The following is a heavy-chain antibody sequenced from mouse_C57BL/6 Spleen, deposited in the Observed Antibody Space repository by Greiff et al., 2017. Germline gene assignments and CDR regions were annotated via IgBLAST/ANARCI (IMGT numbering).Heavy chain of an antibody. CDR1: GYTFTSYW. CDR2: INPSDSYT. J-gene: IGHJ4*01. Sequence: QVQLQQPGAELVKPGASVKLSCKASGYTFTSYWMQWVKQRPGQGLEWIGEINPSDSYTNYNQKFKGKAALTVDTSSSTAYMQLSSLTSEDSAVCYCARGMDYWGQGTSVTVSS. CDR3: ARGMDY. V-gene: IGHV1-50*01.